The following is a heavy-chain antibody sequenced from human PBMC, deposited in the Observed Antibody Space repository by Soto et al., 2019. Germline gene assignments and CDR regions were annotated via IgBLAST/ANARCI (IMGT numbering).Heavy chain of an antibody. CDR3: AANWNFGLNF. J-gene: IGHJ4*02. CDR1: VFDFIDFH. D-gene: IGHD1-1*01. CDR2: ISSSLGHT. Sequence: GWSLRLSCVSSVFDFIDFHISWVRQAPGKGLEWISYISSSLGHTDYAESVKGRFTISRDNAKSSVFLEMSDLRSGDTAVYYCAANWNFGLNFWGQGTLVTVSS. V-gene: IGHV3-11*03.